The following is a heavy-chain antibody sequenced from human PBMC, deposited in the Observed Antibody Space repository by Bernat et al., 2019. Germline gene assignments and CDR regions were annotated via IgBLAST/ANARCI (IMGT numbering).Heavy chain of an antibody. Sequence: QVQLQESGPGLVTPSQTLSLTCTVSGGSVSSGGNYWNWIRQHPGKGLEWIGCIYNGGSTYYNPSLKSRIAMSIDTSKNQVSLRLSSVTAADTAVYFCARDLGLTASGGIGFDSWGQGILVTVSS. V-gene: IGHV4-31*03. CDR1: GGSVSSGGNY. CDR2: IYNGGST. D-gene: IGHD2-21*01. CDR3: ARDLGLTASGGIGFDS. J-gene: IGHJ4*02.